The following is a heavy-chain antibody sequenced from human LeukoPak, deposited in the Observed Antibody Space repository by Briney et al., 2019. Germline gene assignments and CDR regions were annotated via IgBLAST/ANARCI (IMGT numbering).Heavy chain of an antibody. CDR1: GFTFNNYA. CDR3: ANPDY. CDR2: ISWDGGST. Sequence: SGGSLRLSCAASGFTFNNYAMHWVRQAPGKGLEWVSLISWDGGSTYYADSVKGRFTISRDNSKNSLYLQMNSLRTEDTALYYCANPDYWGQGTLVTVSS. J-gene: IGHJ4*02. V-gene: IGHV3-43*01.